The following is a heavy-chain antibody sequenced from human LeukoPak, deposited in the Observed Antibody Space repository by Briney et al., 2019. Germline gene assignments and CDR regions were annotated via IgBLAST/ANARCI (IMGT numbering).Heavy chain of an antibody. CDR1: GGSISSYY. Sequence: SETLSLTCTVSGGSISSYYWSWIRQPPGKGLECIGYIYYSGSTNYNPSLKSRVTISVDTSKNQFSLNLSSVTAADTAVYYCASAGYRDYYFDYWGQGTLVTVSS. CDR3: ASAGYRDYYFDY. J-gene: IGHJ4*02. D-gene: IGHD3-9*01. V-gene: IGHV4-59*01. CDR2: IYYSGST.